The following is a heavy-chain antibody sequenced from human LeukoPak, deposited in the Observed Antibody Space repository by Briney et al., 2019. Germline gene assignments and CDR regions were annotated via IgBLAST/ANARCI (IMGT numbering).Heavy chain of an antibody. V-gene: IGHV3-30-3*01. D-gene: IGHD6-13*01. CDR2: ISYDGSNK. CDR1: GFPFSSYA. J-gene: IGHJ4*02. CDR3: ARDQGSSWVDY. Sequence: GGSLRLSCAASGFPFSSYAMHWVRQAPGKGLEWVAVISYDGSNKYYADSVKGRFTISRDNSKNTLYLQMNSLRAEDTAVYYCARDQGSSWVDYWGQGTLVTVSS.